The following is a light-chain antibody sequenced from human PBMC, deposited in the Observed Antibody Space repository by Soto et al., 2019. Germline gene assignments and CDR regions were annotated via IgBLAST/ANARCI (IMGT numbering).Light chain of an antibody. CDR1: SSDGGSYNL. J-gene: IGLJ1*01. CDR2: EDN. Sequence: QSALTQPASVSGSPGQSITISCTGTSSDGGSYNLVSWYQQHPGKAPKLMIYEDNKRPSGVSNRFSVSKSGYTASLTISGLQAEDEADYYCCSYARTSTYVFGSGTKLTVL. CDR3: CSYARTSTYV. V-gene: IGLV2-23*01.